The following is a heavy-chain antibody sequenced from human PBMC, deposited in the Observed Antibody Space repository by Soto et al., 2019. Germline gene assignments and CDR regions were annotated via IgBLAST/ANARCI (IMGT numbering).Heavy chain of an antibody. V-gene: IGHV1-69*06. Sequence: QVQLVQSGAEVKRPGSSVKVSCKASGFTFTSYALSWVRQAPGQGPEWMGGIIPFFGTPNYAQKFQGRVTITADKSTSTFYMDLSGLKSADTAFYYCARDTGAYYYHFEYWGQGTLVTVSS. D-gene: IGHD3-22*01. J-gene: IGHJ4*02. CDR3: ARDTGAYYYHFEY. CDR2: IIPFFGTP. CDR1: GFTFTSYA.